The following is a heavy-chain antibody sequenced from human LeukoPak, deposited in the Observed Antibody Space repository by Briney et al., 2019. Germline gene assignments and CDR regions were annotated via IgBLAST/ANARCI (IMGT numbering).Heavy chain of an antibody. CDR1: GFTFSSYT. CDR2: ISSGSTNI. D-gene: IGHD4-17*01. V-gene: IGHV3-21*01. J-gene: IGHJ4*02. CDR3: ARGRDSDYAFDY. Sequence: GGSLRLSCEASGFTFSSYTINCVRQAPGEGLEWVSSISSGSTNIYYADSVRRGFTISRDNAKNSLYLQMNSLRDEDTAVYYCARGRDSDYAFDYWGQGTLVTVSS.